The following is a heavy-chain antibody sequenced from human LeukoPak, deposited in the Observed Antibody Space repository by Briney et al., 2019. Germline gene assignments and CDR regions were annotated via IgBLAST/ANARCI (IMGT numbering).Heavy chain of an antibody. CDR3: AKDLYDILTGGYFDY. Sequence: GGSLRLSCAASGFTFSSYNMHWVRQAPGKGLEWVSSISSSSSYIYYADSVKGRFTISRDNAKNSLYLQMNSLRAEDTALYYCAKDLYDILTGGYFDYWGQGTLVTVSS. J-gene: IGHJ4*02. V-gene: IGHV3-21*04. CDR2: ISSSSSYI. CDR1: GFTFSSYN. D-gene: IGHD3-9*01.